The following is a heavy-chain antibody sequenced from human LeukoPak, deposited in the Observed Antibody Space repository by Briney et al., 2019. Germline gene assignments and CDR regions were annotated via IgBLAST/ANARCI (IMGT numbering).Heavy chain of an antibody. J-gene: IGHJ3*02. CDR1: GGSISTYY. CDR3: ARGRYCSADICSGGDAFDI. CDR2: IYYTGAT. D-gene: IGHD2-15*01. V-gene: IGHV4-59*12. Sequence: SETLSLTCTVSGGSISTYYWSWIRLPPGKGLEWIGYIYYTGATYYNPSLKSRVTISLDTSKNQFSLKLSSVTAADTAVYHCARGRYCSADICSGGDAFDIWGQGTMVSVSS.